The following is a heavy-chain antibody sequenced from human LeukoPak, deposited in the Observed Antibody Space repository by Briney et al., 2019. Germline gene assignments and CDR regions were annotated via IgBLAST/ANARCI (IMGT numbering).Heavy chain of an antibody. CDR2: ISPENGDT. V-gene: IGHV1-18*01. J-gene: IGHJ6*03. D-gene: IGHD6-13*01. CDR3: ARVVGLTGYSSSWYSGYYYYMDV. CDR1: GYTFVIFG. Sequence: ASVKVSCKASGYTFVIFGLIWVRQAPGQGLEWMGWISPENGDTNYAQNFQDRVTMTTDTSTDTAYMELSSLRSEDTAVYYCARVVGLTGYSSSWYSGYYYYMDVWGKGTTVTVSS.